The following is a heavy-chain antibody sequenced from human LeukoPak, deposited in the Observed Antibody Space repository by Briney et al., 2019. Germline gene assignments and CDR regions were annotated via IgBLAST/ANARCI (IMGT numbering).Heavy chain of an antibody. CDR1: GYTFTSYG. Sequence: ASVRVSSKASGYTFTSYGISWVRHAPGQGLEWMGWISAYNGNTNYAQKLQGRVTMTTDTSTSTAYMELRSLRSDDTAVYYCARDFDWLSPIDYWGQGTLVTVSS. CDR3: ARDFDWLSPIDY. CDR2: ISAYNGNT. J-gene: IGHJ4*02. D-gene: IGHD3-9*01. V-gene: IGHV1-18*01.